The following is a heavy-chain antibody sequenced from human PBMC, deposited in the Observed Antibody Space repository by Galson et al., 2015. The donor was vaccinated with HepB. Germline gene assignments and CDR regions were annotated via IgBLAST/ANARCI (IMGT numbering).Heavy chain of an antibody. D-gene: IGHD2-21*01. CDR2: ISSSSSYI. Sequence: SLRLSCAASGFTFSSYSMNWVRQAPGKGLEWVSSISSSSSYIYYADSVKGRFTISRDNAKNSLYLQMNSLRAEDTAVYYCARESGGCGGDCFDYYYYYMDVWGKGTTVTVSS. J-gene: IGHJ6*03. V-gene: IGHV3-21*01. CDR1: GFTFSSYS. CDR3: ARESGGCGGDCFDYYYYYMDV.